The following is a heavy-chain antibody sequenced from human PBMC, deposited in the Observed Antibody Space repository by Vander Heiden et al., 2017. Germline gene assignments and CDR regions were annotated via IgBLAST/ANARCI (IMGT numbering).Heavy chain of an antibody. CDR3: ARDPGYCSSTSCSREYYYYYGMDV. Sequence: QVQLVQSGAEVKKPGSSVKVSCKASGGTFSSYAISWVRPAPGQGLEWMGGIIPIFGTANYAQKFQGRVTITADESTSTAYMELSSLRSEDTAVYYCARDPGYCSSTSCSREYYYYYGMDVWGQGTTVTVSS. CDR1: GGTFSSYA. J-gene: IGHJ6*02. D-gene: IGHD2-2*01. CDR2: IIPIFGTA. V-gene: IGHV1-69*01.